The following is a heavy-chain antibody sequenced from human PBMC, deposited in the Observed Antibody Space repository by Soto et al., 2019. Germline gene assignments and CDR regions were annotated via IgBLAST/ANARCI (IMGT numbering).Heavy chain of an antibody. V-gene: IGHV3-21*06. J-gene: IGHJ4*02. Sequence: GSLRLYCAAAGFNFTRYSMDWVRQAPGKGLEWVSSISSTTNYIYYGDSMKGRFTISRDNAKNSLYLEMNSLRAEDTAVYYCARESEDLTSNFDYWGQGTLVTGSS. CDR1: GFNFTRYS. CDR3: ARESEDLTSNFDY. CDR2: ISSTTNYI.